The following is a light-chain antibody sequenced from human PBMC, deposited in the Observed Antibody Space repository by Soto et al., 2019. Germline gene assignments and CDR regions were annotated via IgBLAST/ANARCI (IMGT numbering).Light chain of an antibody. Sequence: QSALTQPASVSDSPGQSITISCTGTSSDVGGSNHVSWYQQHPGKAPKLMIHDVTNRPSGVSHRFSGSKSGSTASLIISGLQAEDEADYYCVSFTSSTTYVFGTGTKVTVL. J-gene: IGLJ1*01. V-gene: IGLV2-14*01. CDR2: DVT. CDR1: SSDVGGSNH. CDR3: VSFTSSTTYV.